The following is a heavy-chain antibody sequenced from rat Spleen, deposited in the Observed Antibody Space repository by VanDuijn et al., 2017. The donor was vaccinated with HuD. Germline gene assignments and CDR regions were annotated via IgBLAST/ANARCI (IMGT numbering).Heavy chain of an antibody. V-gene: IGHV5-58*01. CDR3: ARSEGTHYYLPFAD. CDR1: GFTFNRYW. J-gene: IGHJ3*01. D-gene: IGHD1-12*02. CDR2: IDTDGSRT. Sequence: EVQLVETGGGLVQPGRSLKLSCVASGFTFNRYWMYWVRQAPGKGLEWVSSIDTDGSRTYYPDSVRGRFTISRDNAENTEYLQMKSLWSEDTATYYCARSEGTHYYLPFADWGQGTLVTISS.